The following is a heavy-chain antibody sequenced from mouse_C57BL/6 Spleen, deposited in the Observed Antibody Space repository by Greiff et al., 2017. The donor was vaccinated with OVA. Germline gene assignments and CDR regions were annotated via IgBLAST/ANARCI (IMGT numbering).Heavy chain of an antibody. CDR2: IDPSDSYT. CDR3: ARGEYSRQMDY. CDR1: GYTFTSYW. D-gene: IGHD2-5*01. V-gene: IGHV1-69*01. J-gene: IGHJ4*01. Sequence: QVQLQQPGAELVMPGASVKLSCKASGYTFTSYWMHWVKQRPGQGLEWIGEIDPSDSYTNYNQKFKGKSTLTVDKSSSTAYMQLSSLTSEDSAVYYCARGEYSRQMDYWGQGTSVTVSS.